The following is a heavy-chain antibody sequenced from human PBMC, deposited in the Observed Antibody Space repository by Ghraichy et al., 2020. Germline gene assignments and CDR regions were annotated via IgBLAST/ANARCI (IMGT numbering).Heavy chain of an antibody. V-gene: IGHV4-34*01. J-gene: IGHJ4*02. CDR1: GGSFSGYY. Sequence: SETLSLTCAVYGGSFSGYYWSWIRQPPGKGLEWIGEINHSGSTNYNPSLKSRVTISVDTSKNQFSLKLSSVTAADTAVYYCARGRYCSSTSCYYGVDYWGQGTLVTVSS. CDR2: INHSGST. D-gene: IGHD2-2*01. CDR3: ARGRYCSSTSCYYGVDY.